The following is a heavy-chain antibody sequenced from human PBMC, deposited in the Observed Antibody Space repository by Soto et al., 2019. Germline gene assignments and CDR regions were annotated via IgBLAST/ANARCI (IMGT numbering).Heavy chain of an antibody. V-gene: IGHV3-64D*06. CDR3: ATVFEY. D-gene: IGHD1-1*01. J-gene: IGHJ4*02. CDR1: GFTFRTIA. Sequence: AGGSLRLSCSASGFTFRTIAMQWVRQAPGKGLEYVAAINSNGLSTYYAGFVKGRFNISRDNAKNTLYLQMSSLRAEDTAIYYCATVFEYWGQGALVTVSS. CDR2: INSNGLST.